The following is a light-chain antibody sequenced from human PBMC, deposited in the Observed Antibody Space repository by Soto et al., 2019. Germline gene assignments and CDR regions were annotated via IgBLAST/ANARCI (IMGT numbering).Light chain of an antibody. CDR2: DAS. V-gene: IGKV1-33*01. Sequence: DIQMTQSPSSLSASVGDGVTISCQASQDISNSLNWYQQKPGKAPELLIYDASYLETGVPSRFSGSGSGTDFTFIISNLRPEDIATYYCQQYDHLPITFGQGTRLDIK. J-gene: IGKJ5*01. CDR3: QQYDHLPIT. CDR1: QDISNS.